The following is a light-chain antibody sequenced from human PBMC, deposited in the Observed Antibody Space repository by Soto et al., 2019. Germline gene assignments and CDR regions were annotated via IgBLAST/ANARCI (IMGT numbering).Light chain of an antibody. J-gene: IGKJ2*01. V-gene: IGKV3-15*01. Sequence: EIVMTQSPATLSVSPGERATLSCRASESVSSNLAWYQQKPGQAPRLLIYGASTRATGIPARFSGSGSGTDFTLTISSLQSEDFAVYYCQQYNSLLFTFGQGTKLEIK. CDR3: QQYNSLLFT. CDR1: ESVSSN. CDR2: GAS.